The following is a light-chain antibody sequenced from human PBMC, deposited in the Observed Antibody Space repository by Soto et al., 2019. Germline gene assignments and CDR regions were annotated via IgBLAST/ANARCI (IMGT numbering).Light chain of an antibody. V-gene: IGKV3-11*01. Sequence: EIVLTQSPATLSLSPGERATLSCRASQSVSSYLAWYQQKPGQAPRLLIYDASNRATGIPARFSGSGSGTDFSLNISSLEPEDFAVYYWQQRSNLLSFGGGTKVEIK. CDR1: QSVSSY. J-gene: IGKJ4*01. CDR2: DAS. CDR3: QQRSNLLS.